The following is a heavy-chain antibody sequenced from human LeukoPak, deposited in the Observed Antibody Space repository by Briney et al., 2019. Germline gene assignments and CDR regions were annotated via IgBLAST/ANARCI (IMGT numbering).Heavy chain of an antibody. CDR1: GFTVSSNY. CDR3: ARVAQWDATQSRYYYYYGMDV. V-gene: IGHV3-53*01. Sequence: GGSLRLSCAASGFTVSSNYMSWVRQAPGKGLEWVSVVYSGDITYYADSVKGRFTISRDNSKNTLYLQINSLRAEDTAVYYCARVAQWDATQSRYYYYYGMDVWGQGTTVTVSS. D-gene: IGHD1-26*01. J-gene: IGHJ6*02. CDR2: VYSGDIT.